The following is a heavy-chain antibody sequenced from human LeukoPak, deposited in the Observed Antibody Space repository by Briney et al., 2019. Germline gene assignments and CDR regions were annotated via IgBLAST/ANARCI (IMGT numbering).Heavy chain of an antibody. J-gene: IGHJ4*02. Sequence: ASVTVSCKASGYPFTNYAMNWVRQAPGQGLEYIGWINTNTGNPTYAQGFTGRFVFSLDTSASTAYLQISSLKSEDTAVYYCARAEVSCTGATCFSYWGQGTLVTVSS. CDR2: INTNTGNP. CDR1: GYPFTNYA. CDR3: ARAEVSCTGATCFSY. V-gene: IGHV7-4-1*02. D-gene: IGHD2-15*01.